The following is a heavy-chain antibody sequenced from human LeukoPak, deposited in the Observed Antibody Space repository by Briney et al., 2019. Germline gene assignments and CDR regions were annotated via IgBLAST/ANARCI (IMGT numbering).Heavy chain of an antibody. Sequence: GGSLRLSCAASGFTFSSYAMSWVRQAPGKGLEWVSAISGSGGSTYYADSVKGRFTISRDNSKNTLYLQMNSLRAEDAAVYYCAKDLRLGELSFDYWGQGTLVTVSS. CDR2: ISGSGGST. CDR1: GFTFSSYA. V-gene: IGHV3-23*01. J-gene: IGHJ4*02. CDR3: AKDLRLGELSFDY. D-gene: IGHD3-16*02.